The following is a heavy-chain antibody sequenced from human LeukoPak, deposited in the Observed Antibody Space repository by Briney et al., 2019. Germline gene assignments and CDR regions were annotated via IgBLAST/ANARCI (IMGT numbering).Heavy chain of an antibody. J-gene: IGHJ4*02. Sequence: SETLSLTCTVSGGSISSGDYYWSWIRQPPGKGLEWIGYIYYSGSTYYNPSLKSRVTISVDTSKNQFSLKLSSVTAADTAVYYCARDDYDSSGIDYWGQGTLVTVSS. CDR1: GGSISSGDYY. CDR3: ARDDYDSSGIDY. CDR2: IYYSGST. V-gene: IGHV4-30-4*08. D-gene: IGHD3-22*01.